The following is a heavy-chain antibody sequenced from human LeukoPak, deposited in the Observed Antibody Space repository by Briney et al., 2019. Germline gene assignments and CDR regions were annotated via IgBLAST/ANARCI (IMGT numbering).Heavy chain of an antibody. V-gene: IGHV1-2*02. CDR3: ARVYCSGGSCYADFDY. D-gene: IGHD2-15*01. CDR2: INPNSGGT. CDR1: GYTFTGCH. Sequence: ASVNVSCKASGYTFTGCHMHWVRPAPGQGPEGMGWINPNSGGTDDAQKFQGRVTMTRDTSINTAYMELSSLRSDDTAVYYCARVYCSGGSCYADFDYWGQGTLVTVSS. J-gene: IGHJ4*02.